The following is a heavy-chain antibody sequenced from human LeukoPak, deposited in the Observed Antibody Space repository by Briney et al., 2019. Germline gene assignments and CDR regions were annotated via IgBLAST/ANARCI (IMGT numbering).Heavy chain of an antibody. Sequence: KSSETLSLTCTVSGGSVSSYYWSWIRQAPGKGLEWIGYIYYSGSTNYKPSLKSRVTISVDTSKNQFSLKLSTVTAADTAVYYCASLTGTPTPPWGQGTLVTVSS. CDR3: ASLTGTPTPP. J-gene: IGHJ5*02. D-gene: IGHD1-7*01. CDR1: GGSVSSYY. CDR2: IYYSGST. V-gene: IGHV4-59*02.